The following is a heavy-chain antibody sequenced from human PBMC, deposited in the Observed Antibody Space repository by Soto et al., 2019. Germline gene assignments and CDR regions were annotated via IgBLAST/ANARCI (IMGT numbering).Heavy chain of an antibody. J-gene: IGHJ4*02. V-gene: IGHV5-51*01. CDR1: GYSFTSYW. Sequence: PGESLKISCKGSGYSFTSYWIGWVRQMPGKGLEWMGIIYPGDSETKYSPSFQGQVTISADKSVSTAYLQWSSLKASDTAIYYCATPYRDYDYWGQGTLVTVSS. CDR2: IYPGDSET. CDR3: ATPYRDYDY. D-gene: IGHD4-17*01.